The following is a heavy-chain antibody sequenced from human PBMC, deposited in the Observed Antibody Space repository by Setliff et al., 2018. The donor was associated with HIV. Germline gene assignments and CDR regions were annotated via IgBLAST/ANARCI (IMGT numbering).Heavy chain of an antibody. D-gene: IGHD3-3*01. Sequence: GGSLRLSCKGSGFTFGDSVMSWFRQAPGKGLEWVGFIRGKAYGGTTDYAASVKGRFTISRDDAKTIAYLHMNSLTTDDTAVYFCTRDRRGSNSWSGYNGGFDYWGQGTLVTVSS. CDR1: GFTFGDSV. J-gene: IGHJ4*02. CDR2: IRGKAYGGTT. CDR3: TRDRRGSNSWSGYNGGFDY. V-gene: IGHV3-49*03.